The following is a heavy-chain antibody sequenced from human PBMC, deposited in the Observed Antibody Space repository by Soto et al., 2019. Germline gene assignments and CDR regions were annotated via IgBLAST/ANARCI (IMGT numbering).Heavy chain of an antibody. CDR3: ARDLVDCACDEVCQYYGMDV. CDR2: IYYRGST. Sequence: SETLSLTCSVSGGSIKSGDHYWSWIRQPPGKGLEWIGYIYYRGSTYYNPSLNSRGIISVDTSKNQFSLHLTYLTSPTAAVYFCARDLVDCACDEVCQYYGMDVWGQGTTVTVSS. CDR1: GGSIKSGDHY. V-gene: IGHV4-30-4*02. J-gene: IGHJ6*02. D-gene: IGHD2-21*02.